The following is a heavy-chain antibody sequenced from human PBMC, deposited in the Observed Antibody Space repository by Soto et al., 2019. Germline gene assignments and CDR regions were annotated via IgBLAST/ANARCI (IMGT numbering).Heavy chain of an antibody. Sequence: VASVKVSCKASGYTFTSYGISWVRQAPGQGLEWMGWISAYNGNTNYAQKLQGRVTMTTDTSTSTAYMELRSLRSDDTAVYYCARELRCSGGSCYLVNADPWGQGTLVTVSS. CDR3: ARELRCSGGSCYLVNADP. V-gene: IGHV1-18*01. CDR2: ISAYNGNT. D-gene: IGHD2-15*01. CDR1: GYTFTSYG. J-gene: IGHJ5*02.